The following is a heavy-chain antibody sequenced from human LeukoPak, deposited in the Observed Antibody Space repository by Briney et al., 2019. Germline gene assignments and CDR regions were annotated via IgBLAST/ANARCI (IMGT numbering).Heavy chain of an antibody. CDR1: GYTLTELS. D-gene: IGHD6-13*01. CDR2: FDPEDGET. CDR3: ATAAAAGYYYYYYMDV. V-gene: IGHV1-24*01. Sequence: ASVKVSCKVSGYTLTELSMHWVRQAPGKGLEWMGGFDPEDGETIYAQKFQGRVTMTEDTSTDTAYMELSSPRSEDTAVYYCATAAAAGYYYYYYMDVWGKGTTVTVSS. J-gene: IGHJ6*03.